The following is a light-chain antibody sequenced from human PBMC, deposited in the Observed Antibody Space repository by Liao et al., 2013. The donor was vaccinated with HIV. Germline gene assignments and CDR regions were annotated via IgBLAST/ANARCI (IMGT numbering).Light chain of an antibody. CDR1: KLGNKY. Sequence: SYELTQPPSVSVSPGQTASITCSGDKLGNKYACWYQQRPGQSPVLVMYQDTKRPSGIPERMSGSKSGNTATLTISGTQAMDEADYFCQTWDVTTGAVLFGGGTELTVL. CDR2: QDT. J-gene: IGLJ2*01. V-gene: IGLV3-1*01. CDR3: QTWDVTTGAVL.